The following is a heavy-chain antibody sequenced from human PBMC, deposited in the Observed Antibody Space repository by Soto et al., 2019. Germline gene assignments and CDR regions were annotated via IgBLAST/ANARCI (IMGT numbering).Heavy chain of an antibody. Sequence: GESLKISCKGSGYSFTSYWVSWVRQMPGKGLEWMGRIDPSDSYTNYSPSFQGHVTISADKSISTAYLQWSSLKASDTAMYYCAVGLDTAMVFGYYYYYGTDVWGQGTTVTVSS. CDR1: GYSFTSYW. J-gene: IGHJ6*02. CDR2: IDPSDSYT. CDR3: AVGLDTAMVFGYYYYYGTDV. V-gene: IGHV5-10-1*01. D-gene: IGHD5-18*01.